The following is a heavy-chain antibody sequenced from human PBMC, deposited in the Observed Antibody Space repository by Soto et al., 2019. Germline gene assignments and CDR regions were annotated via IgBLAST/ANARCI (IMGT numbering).Heavy chain of an antibody. D-gene: IGHD2-2*01. Sequence: GGSLRLSCAASGFTFDDYAMHWVRQAPGKGLEWVSGISWNSGSIGYADSVKGRFTISRDNAKNSLYLQMNSLRAEDTALYYCGSTQFDYWGQGTLVTVSS. J-gene: IGHJ4*02. CDR2: ISWNSGSI. V-gene: IGHV3-9*01. CDR3: GSTQFDY. CDR1: GFTFDDYA.